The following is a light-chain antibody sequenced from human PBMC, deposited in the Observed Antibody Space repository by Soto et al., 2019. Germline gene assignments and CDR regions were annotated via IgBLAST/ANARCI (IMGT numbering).Light chain of an antibody. J-gene: IGKJ1*01. V-gene: IGKV3-20*01. CDR2: GAS. Sequence: EIVLTQSPGTLSLSPGETATLSCRASQPVSSGYLAWYQQKPGQSPTLLIYGASYRAAGTPDRFSGSGFGTDFTLTIGRLEPEDFAVYYCQQYSNSWTFGQGTKVDIK. CDR3: QQYSNSWT. CDR1: QPVSSGY.